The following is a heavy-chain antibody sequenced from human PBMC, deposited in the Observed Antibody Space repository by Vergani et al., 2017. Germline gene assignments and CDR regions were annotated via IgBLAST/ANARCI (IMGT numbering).Heavy chain of an antibody. J-gene: IGHJ5*02. V-gene: IGHV3-21*01. CDR3: ARDSWIAVAGTPSPAKTTWFDP. CDR1: GFTFSSYS. D-gene: IGHD6-19*01. CDR2: ISSSSSYI. Sequence: EVQLVESGGGLVKPGGSLRLSCAASGFTFSSYSMNWVRQAPGKGLEWVSSISSSSSYIYYADSVKGRFTISRDNAKNSLYLQMNSLRAEDTAVYYCARDSWIAVAGTPSPAKTTWFDPWGQGTLVTVSS.